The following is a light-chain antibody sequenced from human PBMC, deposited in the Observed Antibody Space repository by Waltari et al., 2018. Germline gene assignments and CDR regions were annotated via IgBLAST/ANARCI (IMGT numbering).Light chain of an antibody. CDR3: CSYAGSGTWV. CDR1: IRDIGYYNF. CDR2: EVT. V-gene: IGLV2-23*02. J-gene: IGLJ3*02. Sequence: QSALTQPASVSGSPGQSLPISCLGTIRDIGYYNFLSWDQHLPGKATKVMIYEVTKRPSGGSNRFSGSKSGNTASLTISGVQAEDEGHYYCCSYAGSGTWVFGGGTKLTVL.